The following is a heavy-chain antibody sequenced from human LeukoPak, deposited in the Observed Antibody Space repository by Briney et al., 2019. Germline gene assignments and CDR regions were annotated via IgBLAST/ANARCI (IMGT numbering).Heavy chain of an antibody. V-gene: IGHV4-39*01. CDR3: ARQVKGVLYFDS. J-gene: IGHJ4*02. CDR2: IHYSGST. D-gene: IGHD2-8*01. CDR1: GDSMRTSTYY. Sequence: SETLSLTCSVSGDSMRTSTYYWAWIRQPPGKELEWIGIIHYSGSTHYNPSLQSRVIISAETTKNHFSLQLTSVTAADTAIYYCARQVKGVLYFDSWGQGTLVTVSS.